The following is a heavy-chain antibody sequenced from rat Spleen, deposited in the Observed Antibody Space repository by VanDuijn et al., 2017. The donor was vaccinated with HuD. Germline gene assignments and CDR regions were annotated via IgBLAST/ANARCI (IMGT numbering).Heavy chain of an antibody. J-gene: IGHJ2*01. CDR3: ATDYYSSEDY. CDR1: GFTFNNYW. Sequence: EVQLVESGGGLVQPGRSLKLSCVASGFTFNNYWMSWIRQAPGKGLEWVASITNASGRTYYPDSVKGRFTISRDTAQNTLYLQMNSLRSEDTATYYCATDYYSSEDYWGQGVMVTVSS. V-gene: IGHV5-31*01. CDR2: ITNASGRT. D-gene: IGHD1-2*01.